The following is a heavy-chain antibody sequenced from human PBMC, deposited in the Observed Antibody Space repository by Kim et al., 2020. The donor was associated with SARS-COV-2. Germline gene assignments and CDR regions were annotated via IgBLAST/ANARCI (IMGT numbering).Heavy chain of an antibody. J-gene: IGHJ6*02. CDR3: AKHGDLLELNNYYGMDL. CDR1: GFSFNNYG. V-gene: IGHV3-30*18. Sequence: GGSLRLSCAASGFSFNNYGMHWVRQAPGKGLEWVAFISYEGSKKQYLDSLKGRFTVSRDYSKNTLYLQMNSLTAEDTAVYYCAKHGDLLELNNYYGMDLWGQGTTVTVSS. CDR2: ISYEGSKK. D-gene: IGHD2-21*01.